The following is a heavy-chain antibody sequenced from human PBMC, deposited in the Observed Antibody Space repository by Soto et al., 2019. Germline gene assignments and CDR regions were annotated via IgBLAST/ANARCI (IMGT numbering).Heavy chain of an antibody. CDR3: ARFRDGSAYYDLFYY. Sequence: LTLGPYTTHGLRQGPEKGLEWVSSISSGSSLLYYADSVRGRFTISRDNAKNSLYLQMNNLRADDTAVYSCARFRDGSAYYDLFYYWGHGTQVTLGS. CDR1: LTLGPYT. J-gene: IGHJ4*01. V-gene: IGHV3-21*01. CDR2: ISSGSSLL. D-gene: IGHD3-22*01.